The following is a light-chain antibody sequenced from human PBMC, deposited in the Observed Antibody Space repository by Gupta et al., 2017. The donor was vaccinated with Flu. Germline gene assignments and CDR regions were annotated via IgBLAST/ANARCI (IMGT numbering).Light chain of an antibody. Sequence: EIVLTQSPGTLFLSPGERATLSCRASQSIIDIYLAWHQQKPGQAPRLLYYGASNRATGIPDRFSGSGSRTDFSLTISRLAPEVFTVYFCQQHAGSPWTFGQGTKVEIK. CDR1: QSIIDIY. V-gene: IGKV3-20*01. CDR3: QQHAGSPWT. CDR2: GAS. J-gene: IGKJ1*01.